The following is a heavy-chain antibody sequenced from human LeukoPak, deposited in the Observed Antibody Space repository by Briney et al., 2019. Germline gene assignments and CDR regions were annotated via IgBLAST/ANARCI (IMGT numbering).Heavy chain of an antibody. Sequence: GGSLRLSCAASGFTFNKYAMSWVRQAPGKGLEWVSVIYSGGSTYYADSVKGRFTISRDNSKNTLYLQMNSLRAEDTAVYYCARDSGTTGEVKFDPWGQGTLVTVSS. J-gene: IGHJ5*02. CDR2: IYSGGST. D-gene: IGHD3-10*01. V-gene: IGHV3-66*01. CDR3: ARDSGTTGEVKFDP. CDR1: GFTFNKYA.